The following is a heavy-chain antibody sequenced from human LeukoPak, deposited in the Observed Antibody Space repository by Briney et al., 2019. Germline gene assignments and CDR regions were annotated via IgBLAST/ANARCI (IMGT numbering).Heavy chain of an antibody. CDR1: GGSISSSSYY. CDR3: ARLPGYSSGWPLDY. CDR2: IYYSGST. D-gene: IGHD6-19*01. V-gene: IGHV4-39*01. J-gene: IGHJ4*02. Sequence: TSETLSLTCTVSGGSISSSSYYWGWIRQPPGKGLEWIGSIYYSGSTYYNPSLKSRVTISVDTSKNQFSLRLSSVTAADTGVYYCARLPGYSSGWPLDYRGQGTLVTVSS.